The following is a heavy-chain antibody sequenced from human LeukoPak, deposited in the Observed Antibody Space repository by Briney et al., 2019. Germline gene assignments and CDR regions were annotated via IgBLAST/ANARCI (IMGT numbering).Heavy chain of an antibody. CDR1: GFTFSSYW. D-gene: IGHD2-2*02. CDR2: IISDVGST. Sequence: GGSLRLSCAAPGFTFSSYWMRWVRQGPGEGLVWVSRIISDVGSTSYAESVKGRFTISKDNAKNTLYLQMNSLRAEDTDVYYCARGFVVVRAAIGYWGQGTLVTVSS. J-gene: IGHJ4*02. V-gene: IGHV3-74*01. CDR3: ARGFVVVRAAIGY.